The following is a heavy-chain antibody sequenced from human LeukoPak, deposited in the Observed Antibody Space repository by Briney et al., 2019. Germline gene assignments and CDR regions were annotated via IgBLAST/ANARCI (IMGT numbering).Heavy chain of an antibody. Sequence: PGGSLRLSCAASGFTFSSYSMNWVRQAPGKGLEWVSSISSSSSYIYYADSVKGRFTISRDNAKNSLYLQMNSLRAEDTAVYYCARLAAAGTTGNYWGQGTLVTVSS. CDR2: ISSSSSYI. J-gene: IGHJ4*02. CDR3: ARLAAAGTTGNY. CDR1: GFTFSSYS. V-gene: IGHV3-21*01. D-gene: IGHD6-13*01.